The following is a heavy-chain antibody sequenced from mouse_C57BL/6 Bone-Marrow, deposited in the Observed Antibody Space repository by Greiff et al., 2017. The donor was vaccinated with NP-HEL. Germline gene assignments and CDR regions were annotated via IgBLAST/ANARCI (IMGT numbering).Heavy chain of an antibody. Sequence: LVKTGASVKISCKASGYSFTGYYMHWVKQSHGKSLEWIGYISCYNGATSYNQKFKGKATITVDTSSSTAYMQFNSLTSEDSAVYYCARGDTTVVHYFDYWGQGTTLTVSS. D-gene: IGHD1-1*01. V-gene: IGHV1S34*01. CDR1: GYSFTGYY. J-gene: IGHJ2*01. CDR2: ISCYNGAT. CDR3: ARGDTTVVHYFDY.